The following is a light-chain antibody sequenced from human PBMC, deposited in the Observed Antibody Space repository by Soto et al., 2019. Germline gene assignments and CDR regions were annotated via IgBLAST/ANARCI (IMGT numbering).Light chain of an antibody. CDR1: QSIRRH. V-gene: IGKV1-39*01. J-gene: IGKJ4*01. CDR2: AAS. CDR3: QQGHSIPLT. Sequence: DIQMTQSPSSLSASLGDSVIITCRASQSIRRHLNWYQQRPGKAPEVLIYAASTLQSGVPSRFSGSGSGTDFTLTISSLQPEDFETYYCQQGHSIPLTFGGGTKVDIK.